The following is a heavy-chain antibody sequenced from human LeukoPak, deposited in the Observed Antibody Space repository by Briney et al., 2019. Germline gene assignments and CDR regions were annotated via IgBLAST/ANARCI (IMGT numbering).Heavy chain of an antibody. Sequence: SETLSLTCTVSGGSISSYYWSWLRQPPGKGLEWIGYIYYSGSTNYTPSLKSRVTISVDTSKNQFSLKLSSVTAADTAVYYCARGGYYDSSADYWGQGTLVTVSS. D-gene: IGHD3-22*01. CDR3: ARGGYYDSSADY. J-gene: IGHJ4*02. CDR2: IYYSGST. V-gene: IGHV4-59*01. CDR1: GGSISSYY.